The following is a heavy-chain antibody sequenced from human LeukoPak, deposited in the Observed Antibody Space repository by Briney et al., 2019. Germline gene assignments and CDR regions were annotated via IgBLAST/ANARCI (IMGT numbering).Heavy chain of an antibody. CDR2: ISSSSSTI. V-gene: IGHV3-48*04. J-gene: IGHJ4*02. Sequence: PGGSLRLSCAASGFTFSCYSMNWVRQAPGKGLEWVSYISSSSSTIYYADSVKGRFTISRDNAKNSLYLQMNSLRAEDTAVYYCARDPSGSGYSYGSDYWGQGTLVTVSS. CDR1: GFTFSCYS. CDR3: ARDPSGSGYSYGSDY. D-gene: IGHD5-18*01.